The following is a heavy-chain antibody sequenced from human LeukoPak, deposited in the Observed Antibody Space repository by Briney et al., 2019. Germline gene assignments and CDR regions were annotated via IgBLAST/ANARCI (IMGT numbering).Heavy chain of an antibody. CDR3: ARGHIVATGDGTLDY. Sequence: PPETLSLTCTVSGGSISSYYWSWIRQPPGKGLEWIGYIYYSGSTNYNPSLKSRVTISVDTSKNQFSLKLSSVTAADTAVYYCARGHIVATGDGTLDYWGQGTLVTVSS. CDR2: IYYSGST. CDR1: GGSISSYY. V-gene: IGHV4-59*01. D-gene: IGHD5-12*01. J-gene: IGHJ4*02.